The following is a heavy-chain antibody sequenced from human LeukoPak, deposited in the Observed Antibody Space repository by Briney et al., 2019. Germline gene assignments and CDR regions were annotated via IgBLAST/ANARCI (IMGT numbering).Heavy chain of an antibody. CDR3: ARAGDVYYFDY. V-gene: IGHV4-39*01. J-gene: IGHJ4*02. CDR1: GGSIRSSYYY. CDR2: IYDSGST. Sequence: PSETLSLTCTVSGGSIRSSYYYWGWIRQPPRTGLEWIGSIYDSGSTYYYPSLKSRVTISVDTSKNQFSLKLSSVTAADTAVYYCARAGDVYYFDYWGQGTLVTASS.